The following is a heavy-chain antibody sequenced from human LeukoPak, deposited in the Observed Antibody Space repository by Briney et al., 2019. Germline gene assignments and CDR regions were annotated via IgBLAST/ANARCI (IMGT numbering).Heavy chain of an antibody. V-gene: IGHV3-48*03. J-gene: IGHJ4*02. CDR3: ARAIGSSWGKVDY. CDR1: GFTFSSYE. CDR2: IGSSGSTI. Sequence: GGSLRLSCAASGFTFSSYEMNWVRQAPGKGLEWVSYIGSSGSTIYYADSVKGRFTISRDNAKNTVYLEMNSLRSEDTAVYYCARAIGSSWGKVDYWGQGTLVTVSS. D-gene: IGHD6-13*01.